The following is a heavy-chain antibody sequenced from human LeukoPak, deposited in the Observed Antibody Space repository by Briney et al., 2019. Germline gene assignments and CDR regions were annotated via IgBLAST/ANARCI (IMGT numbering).Heavy chain of an antibody. CDR1: GFTFSDHY. CDR3: ARVGSYYDFWSGYYSLDYYYGMDV. Sequence: GVLRLSCAASGFTFSDHYMDWVRQAPGKGLEWVGRTRNKANSYTTEYAASVKGRFTISRDDSKNSLYLQMNSLKTEDTAVYYCARVGSYYDFWSGYYSLDYYYGMDVWGQGTTVTVSS. J-gene: IGHJ6*02. V-gene: IGHV3-72*01. D-gene: IGHD3-3*01. CDR2: TRNKANSYTT.